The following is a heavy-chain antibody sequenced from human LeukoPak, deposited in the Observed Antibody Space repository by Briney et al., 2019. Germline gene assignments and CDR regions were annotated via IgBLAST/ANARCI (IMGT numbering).Heavy chain of an antibody. CDR3: ATDSPITMVRGVIPLVGMDV. Sequence: ASVKVSCKVSGYTLTELSMHWVGHAPGKGLEWMGGFDPEDGETIYAQKFQGRVTMTEDTSTDTAYMELSSLRSEDTAVYYCATDSPITMVRGVIPLVGMDVWGQGTTVTVSS. CDR1: GYTLTELS. J-gene: IGHJ6*02. V-gene: IGHV1-24*01. CDR2: FDPEDGET. D-gene: IGHD3-10*01.